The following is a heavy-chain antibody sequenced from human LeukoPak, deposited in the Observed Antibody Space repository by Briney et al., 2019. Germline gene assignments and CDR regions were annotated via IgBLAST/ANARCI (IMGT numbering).Heavy chain of an antibody. CDR3: ARDGRYCGGDCYIAFDI. V-gene: IGHV4-59*01. D-gene: IGHD2-21*02. J-gene: IGHJ3*02. Sequence: PSETLSLTCTVSGGSISSYYWSWIRQPPGKGLEWIGYIYDSGNTNNNPSLKSRVTISVDTSKNQFSLKLSSVTAADTAVYYCARDGRYCGGDCYIAFDIWGQGTMVTVSS. CDR1: GGSISSYY. CDR2: IYDSGNT.